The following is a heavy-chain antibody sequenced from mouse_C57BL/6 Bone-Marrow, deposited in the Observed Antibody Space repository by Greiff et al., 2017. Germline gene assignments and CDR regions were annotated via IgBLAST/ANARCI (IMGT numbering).Heavy chain of an antibody. CDR1: GYTFTSYD. D-gene: IGHD2-5*01. J-gene: IGHJ3*01. CDR2: IYPRDGST. Sequence: QVQLQQSGPELVKPGASVKLSCKASGYTFTSYDINWVKQRPGQGLEWIGGIYPRDGSTKYNEKFKGRATLTVDTSSSTAYMELHSLTSEDSAVYFCARVAYYSNYLAWFAYWGQGTLVTVSA. CDR3: ARVAYYSNYLAWFAY. V-gene: IGHV1-85*01.